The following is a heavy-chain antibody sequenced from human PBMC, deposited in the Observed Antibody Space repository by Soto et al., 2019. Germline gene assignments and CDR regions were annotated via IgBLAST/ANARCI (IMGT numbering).Heavy chain of an antibody. CDR1: GGSISSYY. D-gene: IGHD3-22*01. J-gene: IGHJ5*02. Sequence: SETLSLTCTVSGGSISSYYWSWIRQPPGKGLEWIGYIYYSGSTNYNPSLKSRVTISVDTSKNQFSLKLSSVTAEDTAVYYCARESEEDSSGYYGWFDPWGQGTLVTVSS. CDR3: ARESEEDSSGYYGWFDP. V-gene: IGHV4-59*12. CDR2: IYYSGST.